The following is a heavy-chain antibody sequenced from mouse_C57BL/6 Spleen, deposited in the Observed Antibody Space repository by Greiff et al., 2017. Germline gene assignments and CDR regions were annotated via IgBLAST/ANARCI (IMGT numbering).Heavy chain of an antibody. D-gene: IGHD1-1*01. J-gene: IGHJ2*01. Sequence: EVQRVESEGGLVQPGSSMKLSCTASGFTFSDYYMAWVRQVPEKGLEWVANINYDGSSTYYLDSLKSRFLISRDNAKNILYLQMSSLKSEDTATYYCARDPGSSYLDYWGQGTTLTVSS. CDR2: INYDGSST. V-gene: IGHV5-16*01. CDR1: GFTFSDYY. CDR3: ARDPGSSYLDY.